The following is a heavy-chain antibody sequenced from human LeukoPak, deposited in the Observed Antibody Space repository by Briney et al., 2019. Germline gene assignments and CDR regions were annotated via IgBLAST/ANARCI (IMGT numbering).Heavy chain of an antibody. CDR2: IFYSGTT. V-gene: IGHV4-59*12. CDR3: ARRRIPATITGSKLSSRFDT. J-gene: IGHJ1*01. Sequence: SETLSLTCTVSGGSISNYYWNWIRQPPGKGLELIGYIFYSGTTNYNPSLKSRVSMSVDTSKSQFSLKLSSVTAADTAFYYCARRRIPATITGSKLSSRFDTWGQGTLVTVSS. D-gene: IGHD5-12*01. CDR1: GGSISNYY.